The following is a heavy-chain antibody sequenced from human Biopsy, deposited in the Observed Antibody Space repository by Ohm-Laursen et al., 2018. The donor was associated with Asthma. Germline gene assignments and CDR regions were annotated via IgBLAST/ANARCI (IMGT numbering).Heavy chain of an antibody. CDR3: ARVASYGDLYFGIDV. D-gene: IGHD4-17*01. CDR1: GAYIGTPDYH. Sequence: SQTLSLTWTVSGAYIGTPDYHWSWIRQSPGKGLEWIGFVFYSGTTHYSRSLERRPYISIDTARNEFSMRLRSLTAADTAVYFCARVASYGDLYFGIDVWGPGTTVSVS. CDR2: VFYSGTT. J-gene: IGHJ6*02. V-gene: IGHV4-30-4*01.